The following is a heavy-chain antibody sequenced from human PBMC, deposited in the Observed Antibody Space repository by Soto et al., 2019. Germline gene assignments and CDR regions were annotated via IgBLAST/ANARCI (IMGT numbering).Heavy chain of an antibody. CDR2: IYHSGST. CDR3: ARDAITGYYYEK. J-gene: IGHJ4*02. D-gene: IGHD3-22*01. CDR1: GGSISSGGYS. Sequence: LSLTCTVSGGSISSGGYSWNWIRQPPGKGLEWIGYIYHSGSTSYNPSLKSRVSISVDKSKNQFSLKLSSVTAADTAVYYCARDAITGYYYEKWGRGTLVTVSS. V-gene: IGHV4-30-2*01.